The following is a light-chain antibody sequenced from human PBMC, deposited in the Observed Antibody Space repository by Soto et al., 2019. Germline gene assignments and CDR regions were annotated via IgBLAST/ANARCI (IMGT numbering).Light chain of an antibody. CDR1: QIVSSK. CDR2: GAS. Sequence: EIVMTQSPVTLSVSPVEGATLSFMASQIVSSKLAWYQQKPGQAPRLLMYGASTRATGAPARFSGSGSGTEFTLTISSLQPEDFAFYYCQQYDNWPLNFGGGTKVDIK. CDR3: QQYDNWPLN. V-gene: IGKV3-15*01. J-gene: IGKJ4*01.